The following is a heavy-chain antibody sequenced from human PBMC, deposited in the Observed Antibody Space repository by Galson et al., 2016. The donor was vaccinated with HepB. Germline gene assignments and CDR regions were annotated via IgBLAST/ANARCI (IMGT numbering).Heavy chain of an antibody. J-gene: IGHJ3*02. Sequence: QSGAEVKKPGESLRISCEASGYSFTTYWIAWVRQMPGKGLEEMGIMYPGDSGDSDIRYSPPFQGQVTISVDRSISTAYLQWSSLKASDTAMYYCARQGSGSYNSCDMWGQGTMVTVSS. CDR3: ARQGSGSYNSCDM. D-gene: IGHD1-26*01. CDR2: MYPGDSGDSDI. V-gene: IGHV5-51*01. CDR1: GYSFTTYW.